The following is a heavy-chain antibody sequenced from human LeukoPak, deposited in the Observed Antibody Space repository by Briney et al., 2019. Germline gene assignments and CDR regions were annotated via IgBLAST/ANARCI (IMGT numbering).Heavy chain of an antibody. V-gene: IGHV3-23*01. CDR1: GFTFSSYA. Sequence: GGSLRLSCAASGFTFSSYAMSWVRQAPGKGLEWVSAISGSGGSTYYADSVKGRFTISRDNSKNKLYLQMNSLRAEDTAVYYCATIRYSSGWAPYDYWGQGTLVTVSS. CDR3: ATIRYSSGWAPYDY. D-gene: IGHD6-19*01. J-gene: IGHJ4*02. CDR2: ISGSGGST.